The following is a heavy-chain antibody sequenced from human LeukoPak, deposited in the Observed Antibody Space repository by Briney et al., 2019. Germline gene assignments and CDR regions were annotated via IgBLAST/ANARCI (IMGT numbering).Heavy chain of an antibody. V-gene: IGHV3-30*18. CDR3: AKIYGDYVSSCLDY. CDR2: ISYDGSNK. D-gene: IGHD4-17*01. J-gene: IGHJ4*02. CDR1: GFTFSSYG. Sequence: GGSLRLSCAASGFTFSSYGMHWVRQAPGKGLEWVAVISYDGSNKYYADSVKGRFTISRDNSKNTLYLQMNSLRAEDTAVYYCAKIYGDYVSSCLDYWGQGTLVTVSS.